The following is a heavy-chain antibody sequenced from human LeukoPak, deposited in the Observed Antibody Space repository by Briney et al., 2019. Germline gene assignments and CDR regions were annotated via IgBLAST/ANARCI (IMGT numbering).Heavy chain of an antibody. D-gene: IGHD2-8*01. CDR2: MNPNSGNT. J-gene: IGHJ4*02. CDR1: GYTFTSYD. Sequence: GASVKISCNTPGYTFTSYDINRVRQATGQGLEWMGWMNPNSGNTGYPKQFQGRVTITRNTSISTAYMELSSLRSEDTAVYYCSRGRVFRFDFGGQGPLVTVSS. CDR3: SRGRVFRFDF. V-gene: IGHV1-8*03.